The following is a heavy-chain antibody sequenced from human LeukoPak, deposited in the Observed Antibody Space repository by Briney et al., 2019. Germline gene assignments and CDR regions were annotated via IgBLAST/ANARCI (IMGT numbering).Heavy chain of an antibody. CDR3: AREDVAGSSWLFYGMDV. V-gene: IGHV3-53*01. J-gene: IGHJ6*02. D-gene: IGHD6-13*01. CDR1: TFTVSSNY. Sequence: PGGSLRLSCAASTFTVSSNYMSWVRQAPGKGLEWVSVIYSGGSTDYADSVKGRFTISRDNPKNTVDLQMNSLRAEDTAIYYCAREDVAGSSWLFYGMDVWGQGTTVTVSS. CDR2: IYSGGST.